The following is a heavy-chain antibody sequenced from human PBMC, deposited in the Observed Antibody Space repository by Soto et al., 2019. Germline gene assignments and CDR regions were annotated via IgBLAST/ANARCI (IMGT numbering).Heavy chain of an antibody. CDR3: ARGIGDFSMDV. V-gene: IGHV1-69*02. CDR1: GGTFSSYT. D-gene: IGHD3-3*01. J-gene: IGHJ6*04. Sequence: SVKVSCKASGGTFSSYTISWVRQAPGQGLEWMGRIIPILGIANYAQKFQGRVTITADRSTSTAYMELSSLRSEDTAVYYCARGIGDFSMDVWGKGTTVTVSS. CDR2: IIPILGIA.